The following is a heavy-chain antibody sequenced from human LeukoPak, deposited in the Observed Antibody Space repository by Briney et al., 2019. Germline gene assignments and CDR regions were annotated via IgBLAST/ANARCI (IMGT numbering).Heavy chain of an antibody. CDR1: GGSISSYY. CDR2: MYYSGNN. V-gene: IGHV4-59*08. J-gene: IGHJ4*02. CDR3: ARQGQLYDTSIHY. D-gene: IGHD3-22*01. Sequence: SETLSLTCTVSGGSISSYYWSWIRQPPGKGLQWVAYMYYSGNNGYNPSLKSRVTISVDTSKNQFSLKLSSVTAADTAVYYCARQGQLYDTSIHYWGQGTLVTVSS.